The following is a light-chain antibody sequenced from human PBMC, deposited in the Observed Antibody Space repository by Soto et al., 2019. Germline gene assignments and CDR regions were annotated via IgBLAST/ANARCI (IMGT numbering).Light chain of an antibody. CDR3: SSYAGRGTSDVV. V-gene: IGLV2-23*01. CDR2: EGS. CDR1: SSDVGSYNL. Sequence: QSALTQPASVSGSPGQSITISCTGTSSDVGSYNLVSWYQHHPGNAPKLMIYEGSKRPSGVSDRFSGSKSGNTASLTISGLQAEDEADYYCSSYAGRGTSDVVFGGGTKVTVL. J-gene: IGLJ2*01.